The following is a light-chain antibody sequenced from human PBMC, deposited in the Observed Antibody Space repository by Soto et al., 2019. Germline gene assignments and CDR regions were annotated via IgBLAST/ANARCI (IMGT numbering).Light chain of an antibody. CDR3: QQYGSSPT. Sequence: EIVMTQSPATLSVPPGERATLSCRASQSVSSNLAWYQQKPGQAPRLLIYGASTRATGIPARFSGSGSGTDFTLTISRLEPEDFAVYYCQQYGSSPTFGQGTRLEIK. CDR2: GAS. V-gene: IGKV3-15*01. CDR1: QSVSSN. J-gene: IGKJ5*01.